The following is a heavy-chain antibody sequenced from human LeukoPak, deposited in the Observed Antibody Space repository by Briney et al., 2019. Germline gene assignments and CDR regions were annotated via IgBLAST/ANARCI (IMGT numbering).Heavy chain of an antibody. J-gene: IGHJ5*02. Sequence: PSETLSLTCTVSGGSISSYYWSWIRQPPGKGLEWIGYIYYSGSTNYSPSLKSRVTISVDTSKNQFSLKLSSVTAADTAVYYCARGVRYFDWPNWFDPWGQGTLVTVSS. D-gene: IGHD3-9*01. CDR3: ARGVRYFDWPNWFDP. CDR2: IYYSGST. V-gene: IGHV4-59*01. CDR1: GGSISSYY.